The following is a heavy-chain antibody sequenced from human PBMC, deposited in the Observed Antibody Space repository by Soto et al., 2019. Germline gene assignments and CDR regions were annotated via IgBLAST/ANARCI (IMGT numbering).Heavy chain of an antibody. D-gene: IGHD6-13*01. CDR1: GYTFTSYG. CDR3: ARYDSLIAAAGTSCFDY. CDR2: ISAYNGNT. J-gene: IGHJ4*02. V-gene: IGHV1-18*01. Sequence: ASVKVYCKASGYTFTSYGISWVRQAPGQGLEWMGWISAYNGNTNYAQKLQGRVTMTTDTSTSTAYMELRSLRSDDTAVYYCARYDSLIAAAGTSCFDYWGQGTLVTVSS.